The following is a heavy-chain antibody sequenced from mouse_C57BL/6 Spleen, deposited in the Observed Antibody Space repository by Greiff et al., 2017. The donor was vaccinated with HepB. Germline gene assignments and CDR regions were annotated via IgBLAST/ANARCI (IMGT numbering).Heavy chain of an antibody. CDR1: GYSITSGYY. J-gene: IGHJ4*01. CDR3: AREEYRAMDY. CDR2: ISYDGSN. Sequence: EVKLQESGPGLVKPSQSLSLTCSVTGYSITSGYYWNWIRQFPGNKLEWMGYISYDGSNNYNPSLKNRISFTRDTSKNQFFLKLNSVTTEDTATYYCAREEYRAMDYWGQGTSVTVSS. V-gene: IGHV3-6*01. D-gene: IGHD5-1*01.